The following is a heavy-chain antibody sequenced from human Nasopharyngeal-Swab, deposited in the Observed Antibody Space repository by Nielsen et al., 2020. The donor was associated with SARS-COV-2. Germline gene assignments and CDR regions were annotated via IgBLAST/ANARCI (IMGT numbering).Heavy chain of an antibody. D-gene: IGHD2-2*01. J-gene: IGHJ4*02. V-gene: IGHV4-34*01. CDR1: GGSSSGYY. Sequence: SETLSLTCAVYGGSSSGYYWSWIRQPPGKGLEWIGEVNHSGSTNYNPSLKSRVTISVDTSKNQFSLKLSSVTAADTAVYYCARGAVVVPAALDYWGQGTLVTVSS. CDR3: ARGAVVVPAALDY. CDR2: VNHSGST.